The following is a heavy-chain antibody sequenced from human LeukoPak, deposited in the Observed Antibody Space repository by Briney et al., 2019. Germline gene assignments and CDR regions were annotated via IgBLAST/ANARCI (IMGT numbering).Heavy chain of an antibody. CDR1: GFTFSSYS. CDR3: ARTYYYDSSGYSNWFDP. J-gene: IGHJ5*02. D-gene: IGHD3-22*01. CDR2: ISSSSSTI. V-gene: IGHV3-48*01. Sequence: GGSLRLSCAASGFTFSSYSMNWVRQAPGKGLEWVSYISSSSSTIYYADSVKGRFTISRDNAKNSLYLQMNSLRAEDTAVYYCARTYYYDSSGYSNWFDPWGQGTLVTVSS.